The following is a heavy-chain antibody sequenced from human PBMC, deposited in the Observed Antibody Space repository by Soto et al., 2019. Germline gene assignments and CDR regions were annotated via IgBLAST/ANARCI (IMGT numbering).Heavy chain of an antibody. V-gene: IGHV4-59*01. D-gene: IGHD3-22*01. J-gene: IGHJ4*02. Sequence: QVQLQESGPGLVKPSETLSLTCVVSGDSISTYYCMWIRQPPGKGLESIGYLYYGRSANYNPSLKSRFTLSVDTSTNQCSLTLSSMTAADTAVYYCALRSMAVVPEYWGQGTLVTVSS. CDR3: ALRSMAVVPEY. CDR2: LYYGRSA. CDR1: GDSISTYY.